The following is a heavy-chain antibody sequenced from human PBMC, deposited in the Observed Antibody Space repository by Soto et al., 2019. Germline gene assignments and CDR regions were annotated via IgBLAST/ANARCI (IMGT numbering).Heavy chain of an antibody. J-gene: IGHJ6*02. CDR1: GYTFTGYY. V-gene: IGHV1-2*04. CDR3: ARDGVTTVTNYYYGMDV. D-gene: IGHD4-4*01. CDR2: INPNSGGT. Sequence: QVQLVQSGAEVKKPGASVKVSCKASGYTFTGYYMHWVRQAPGQGLEWMGWINPNSGGTNYAQKFQGWVTMTRDTSTSTANMELSRPRSDDTAVYYCARDGVTTVTNYYYGMDVWGQGTTVTASS.